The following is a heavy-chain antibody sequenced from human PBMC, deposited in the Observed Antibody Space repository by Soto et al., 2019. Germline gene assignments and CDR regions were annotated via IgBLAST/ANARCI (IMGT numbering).Heavy chain of an antibody. CDR3: ARDLRQLLSHNYYYYYLDV. J-gene: IGHJ6*03. Sequence: QVHLVESGGGLVKPGGSLRLSCAASGFTFSDYQMSWIRQAPGKGLERVSYIGSSGLSVYYEDAVKGRFTISRDNANNSLYLQMNSLRAEDSAVYYCARDLRQLLSHNYYYYYLDVWGKGTTVSVSS. CDR2: IGSSGLSV. V-gene: IGHV3-11*01. CDR1: GFTFSDYQ. D-gene: IGHD2-21*01.